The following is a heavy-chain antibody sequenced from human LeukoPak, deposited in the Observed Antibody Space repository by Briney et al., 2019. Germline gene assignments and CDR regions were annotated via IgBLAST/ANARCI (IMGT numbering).Heavy chain of an antibody. CDR3: ARDLGGYSYGYGSFDY. CDR1: GFTFDDYG. CDR2: VNWNGGST. V-gene: IGHV3-20*04. J-gene: IGHJ4*02. Sequence: GGSLRLSCAASGFTFDDYGMSWVRQAPGKGLEWISGVNWNGGSTGYADSVKGRFTISRDNAKNSLYLQMNSLRAEDTALYYCARDLGGYSYGYGSFDYWGQGTLVTVSS. D-gene: IGHD5-18*01.